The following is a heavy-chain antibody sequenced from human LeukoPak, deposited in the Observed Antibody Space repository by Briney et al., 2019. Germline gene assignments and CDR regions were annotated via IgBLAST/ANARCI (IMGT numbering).Heavy chain of an antibody. V-gene: IGHV4-39*01. CDR3: ARHEYSGSYYGLSWFDP. CDR2: IYYSGST. Sequence: PSETLSLTCTVSGGSISSSGYYWGWIRQPPGKGLEWIASIYYSGSTYYNPSLKSRVTISVNTSKNQLSLKLSSLTAADTAVYYCARHEYSGSYYGLSWFDPWGQGTLVTVSS. D-gene: IGHD1-26*01. J-gene: IGHJ5*02. CDR1: GGSISSSGYY.